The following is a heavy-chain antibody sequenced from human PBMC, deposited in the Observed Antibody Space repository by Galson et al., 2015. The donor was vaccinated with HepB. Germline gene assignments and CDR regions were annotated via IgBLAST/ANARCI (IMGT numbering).Heavy chain of an antibody. CDR3: AKVGSWTSRYFDL. Sequence: SLRLSCAASGFTFSSYGMHWVRQAPGKGLEWVAVISYDGSNKYYADSVKGRFTISRDNSKSTLYLQMNSLRAEDTAVYYCAKVGSWTSRYFDLWGRGTLVTVSS. CDR1: GFTFSSYG. V-gene: IGHV3-30*18. J-gene: IGHJ2*01. D-gene: IGHD6-13*01. CDR2: ISYDGSNK.